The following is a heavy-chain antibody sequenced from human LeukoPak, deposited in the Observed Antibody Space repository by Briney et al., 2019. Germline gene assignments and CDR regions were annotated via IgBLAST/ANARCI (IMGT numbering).Heavy chain of an antibody. J-gene: IGHJ6*02. CDR2: ISGSGGST. V-gene: IGHV3-23*01. D-gene: IGHD3-10*01. CDR1: GFTFSSYA. Sequence: PGGSLRLSCAASGFTFSSYAMSWVRQAPGKGLGWVSAISGSGGSTYYADPVKGRFTISRDNSKNTLYLQMNSLRAEDTAVYYCAKASGFPPYSYYGMDVWGQGTTVTVSS. CDR3: AKASGFPPYSYYGMDV.